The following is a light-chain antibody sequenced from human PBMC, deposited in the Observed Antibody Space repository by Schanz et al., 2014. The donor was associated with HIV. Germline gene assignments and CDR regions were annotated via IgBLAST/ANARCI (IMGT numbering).Light chain of an antibody. CDR1: DLDVGKYSY. CDR3: SSYTGDNKGV. CDR2: DVS. Sequence: QSALTQPASVSGSPGQSITISCTGTDLDVGKYSYVAWYQQHPGKAPKVVLYDVSKRPSGISNRFSGFKSGNTASLTVSGLQAEDEADYYCSSYTGDNKGVFGGGTKLTVL. V-gene: IGLV2-14*03. J-gene: IGLJ3*02.